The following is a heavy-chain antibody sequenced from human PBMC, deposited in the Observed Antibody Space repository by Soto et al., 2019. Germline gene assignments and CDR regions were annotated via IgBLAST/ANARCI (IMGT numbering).Heavy chain of an antibody. CDR2: ISAYNGNT. J-gene: IGHJ4*02. D-gene: IGHD2-15*01. V-gene: IGHV1-18*01. CDR1: GFTFTSYG. CDR3: ARDLPCSGGSCYSDY. Sequence: SSVKCSGKPSGFTFTSYGISWVRQAPGQGLEWMGWISAYNGNTNYAQKLQGRVTMTTDTSTSTAYMELRSLRSDDTAVYYCARDLPCSGGSCYSDYWGQGTLVTVSS.